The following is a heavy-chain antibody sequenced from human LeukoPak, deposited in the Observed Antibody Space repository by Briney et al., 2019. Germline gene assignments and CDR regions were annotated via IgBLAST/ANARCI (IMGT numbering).Heavy chain of an antibody. V-gene: IGHV3-23*01. CDR1: GFTFSSYA. J-gene: IGHJ4*02. D-gene: IGHD3-10*01. CDR2: ISGSGGST. CDR3: AKDVLLWFGEGNYFDY. Sequence: GGSLRLSCAASGFTFSSYAMSWVRQAPGKGLEWVSAISGSGGSTYYADSVKGRFTISRDNSKNTPYLQMNSLRAEDTAVYYCAKDVLLWFGEGNYFDYWGQGTLVTVSS.